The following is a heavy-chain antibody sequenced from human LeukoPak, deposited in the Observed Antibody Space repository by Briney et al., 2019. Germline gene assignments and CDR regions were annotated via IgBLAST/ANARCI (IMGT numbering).Heavy chain of an antibody. D-gene: IGHD3-22*01. J-gene: IGHJ4*02. V-gene: IGHV3-23*01. CDR3: ANGRYDSSGYYMGFDY. CDR2: ISGSGGST. CDR1: GFALSSYA. Sequence: PGGSLRLSCAASGFALSSYAMSWVRQAPGKGLEWVSAISGSGGSTYYADSVKGRFTISRDNSKNTLYLQMNSLRAEDTAVYYCANGRYDSSGYYMGFDYWGQGTLVTVSS.